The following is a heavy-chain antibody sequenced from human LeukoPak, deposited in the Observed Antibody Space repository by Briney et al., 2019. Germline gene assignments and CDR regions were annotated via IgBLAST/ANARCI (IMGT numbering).Heavy chain of an antibody. CDR3: AKASWVSSADAVL. CDR2: LRGDGET. CDR1: GFTFSSYA. V-gene: IGHV3-23*01. D-gene: IGHD3-3*01. J-gene: IGHJ4*02. Sequence: GGSLRLSCAAPGFTFSSYAMSWVRQAPARGLEWVSSLRGDGETFYGDSVKGRFTLSRDEPRNTVYLQMNNLRVEDTAVYFCAKASWVSSADAVLWGQGTVVTVSP.